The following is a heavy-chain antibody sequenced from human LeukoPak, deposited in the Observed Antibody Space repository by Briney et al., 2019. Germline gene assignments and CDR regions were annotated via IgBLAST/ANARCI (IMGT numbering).Heavy chain of an antibody. J-gene: IGHJ4*02. CDR1: GFTFSSYA. V-gene: IGHV3-30-3*01. Sequence: GGSLRLSCAASGFTFSSYAMHWVRQAPGKGLEWVAVISYDGSNKYYADSVKGRFTISRGNSKNTLYLQMNSLRAEDTAVYYCARVNFDWFTLDYWGQGTLVTVSS. D-gene: IGHD3-9*01. CDR3: ARVNFDWFTLDY. CDR2: ISYDGSNK.